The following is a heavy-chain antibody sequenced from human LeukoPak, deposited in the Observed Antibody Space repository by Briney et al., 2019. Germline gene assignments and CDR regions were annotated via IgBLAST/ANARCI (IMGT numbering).Heavy chain of an antibody. D-gene: IGHD6-6*01. CDR1: GGTFSSYA. J-gene: IGHJ4*02. Sequence: ASVKVSCKASGGTFSSYAISWVRQAPGQGLEWMGWISAYNGNTNYIQKLQGRVTMTTDTSTSTAYMELRSLRSDNTAVYYCARDEGSSSQPFDSWGQGTLVTVSS. V-gene: IGHV1-18*01. CDR3: ARDEGSSSQPFDS. CDR2: ISAYNGNT.